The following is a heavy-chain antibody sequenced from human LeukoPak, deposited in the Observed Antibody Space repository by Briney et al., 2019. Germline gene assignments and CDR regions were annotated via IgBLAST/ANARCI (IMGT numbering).Heavy chain of an antibody. J-gene: IGHJ6*02. V-gene: IGHV3-7*01. CDR3: ARDTPLREVEPADRGNYHSYYSMDV. CDR1: GFTFSMYW. CDR2: IKQDGSEK. Sequence: SGGSLRLSCSASGFTFSMYWMNWLGQSPGKGLEGVADIKQDGSEKHHVDPVKDRFTSSRDNAKNSLYLQMDILRGEDTAVYYCARDTPLREVEPADRGNYHSYYSMDVWGQGTTVTVSS. D-gene: IGHD2-2*01.